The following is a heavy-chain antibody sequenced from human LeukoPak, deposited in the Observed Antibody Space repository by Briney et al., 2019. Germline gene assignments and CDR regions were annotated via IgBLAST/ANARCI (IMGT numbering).Heavy chain of an antibody. CDR2: ISGSGGST. CDR1: GFTFSSYG. Sequence: GGSLRLSCAASGFTFSSYGMSWVRQAPGKGLEWVSAISGSGGSTYYADSVKGRFTISRDNSKNTLYLQMNSLRAEDTAVYYCAKHKGRDGYNFDYWGQGTLVTVSS. J-gene: IGHJ4*02. CDR3: AKHKGRDGYNFDY. V-gene: IGHV3-23*01. D-gene: IGHD5-24*01.